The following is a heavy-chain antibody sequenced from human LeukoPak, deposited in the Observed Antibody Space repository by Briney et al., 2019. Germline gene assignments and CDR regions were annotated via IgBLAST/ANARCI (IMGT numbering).Heavy chain of an antibody. V-gene: IGHV1-18*01. J-gene: IGHJ4*02. CDR2: ISAYNGNT. D-gene: IGHD3-9*01. CDR3: ARDQAATNTQVRFCLD. Sequence: ASVKVSCKASGYTFTSYGISRVRQAPGQGLEWMGWISAYNGNTNFAQKLQGRVTMTTDTSTSTAYVDLRSLRSDDTAVYYCARDQAATNTQVRFCLDWGQGTLVTVSS. CDR1: GYTFTSYG.